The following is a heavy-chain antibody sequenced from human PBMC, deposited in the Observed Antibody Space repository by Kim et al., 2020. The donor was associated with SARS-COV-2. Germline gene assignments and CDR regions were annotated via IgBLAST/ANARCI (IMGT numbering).Heavy chain of an antibody. V-gene: IGHV4-34*01. CDR2: INHSGST. CDR3: ARWRRVTMVRGVISGMDV. Sequence: SETLSLTCAVYGGSFSGYYWSWIRQPPGKGLEWIGEINHSGSTNYNPSLKSRVTISVDTSKNQFSLKLSSVTAADTAVYYCARWRRVTMVRGVISGMDVWGQGTTVTVSS. J-gene: IGHJ6*02. CDR1: GGSFSGYY. D-gene: IGHD3-10*01.